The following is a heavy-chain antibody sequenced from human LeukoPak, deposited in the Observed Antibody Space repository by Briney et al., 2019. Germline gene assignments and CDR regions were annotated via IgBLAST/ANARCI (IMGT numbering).Heavy chain of an antibody. CDR3: ARPLPAYCGGDCYPEYFQH. Sequence: GESLKISCKGSGYSFTSYWIGWVRQMPGKGLEWMGIIYPGDSDTRYSPSFQGQVTIPADKSISTAYLQWSSLKASDTAMYYCARPLPAYCGGDCYPEYFQHWGQGTLVTVSS. D-gene: IGHD2-21*02. CDR2: IYPGDSDT. J-gene: IGHJ1*01. V-gene: IGHV5-51*01. CDR1: GYSFTSYW.